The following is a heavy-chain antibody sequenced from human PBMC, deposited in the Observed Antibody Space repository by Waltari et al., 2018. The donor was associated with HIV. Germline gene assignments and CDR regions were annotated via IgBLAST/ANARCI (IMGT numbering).Heavy chain of an antibody. V-gene: IGHV4-61*02. D-gene: IGHD3-10*01. CDR2: IYTSGST. CDR3: ASRGPGDYYYYGMDV. CDR1: GGSISSGSYY. Sequence: QVQLQESGPGLVKPSQTLSLTCTVSGGSISSGSYYWSWIRQPAGKGLEWIGRIYTSGSTNYNPSLKSRVTISVDTSKNQCSLKLSSVTAADTAVYYCASRGPGDYYYYGMDVWGQGTTVTVSS. J-gene: IGHJ6*02.